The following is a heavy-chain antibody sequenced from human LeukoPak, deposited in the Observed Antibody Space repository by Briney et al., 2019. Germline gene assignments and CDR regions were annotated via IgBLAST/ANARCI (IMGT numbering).Heavy chain of an antibody. J-gene: IGHJ4*02. Sequence: GGSLRLSCAASGFTFSSYWMHWVRQAPGKGLVWVSRINSDGGTTNYADSVKGRFTISRDNSKNTLYLQMNSLRAEDTAVYYCAKARPYYDILTGYDYWGQGTLVTVSS. CDR2: INSDGGTT. CDR1: GFTFSSYW. V-gene: IGHV3-74*01. CDR3: AKARPYYDILTGYDY. D-gene: IGHD3-9*01.